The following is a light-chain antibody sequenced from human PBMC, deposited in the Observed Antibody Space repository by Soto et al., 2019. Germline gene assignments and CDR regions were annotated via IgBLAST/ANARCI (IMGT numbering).Light chain of an antibody. CDR2: AAS. Sequence: IQLTQSPSSLSASVGDRVTITCRASQGISSYLAWYQQKPGKAPKLLIYAASTLQSGVPSRFSGSGSGTDFTLTISSLQPEDFVTYYCQQLNSYPRAFGQGTRLEIK. V-gene: IGKV1-9*01. J-gene: IGKJ5*01. CDR1: QGISSY. CDR3: QQLNSYPRA.